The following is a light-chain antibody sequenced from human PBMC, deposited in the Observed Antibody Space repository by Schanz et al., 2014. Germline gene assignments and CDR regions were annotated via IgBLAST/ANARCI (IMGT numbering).Light chain of an antibody. J-gene: IGKJ2*01. Sequence: EIVLTQSPATLSLSPGEGATLSCRASQSVSSNYLSWYQQKPGQAPRLLIYGASTRATGIPARFSGSGSGTDFTLTISSLQPEDFAVYYWQQDCYLPYTFGQGTRLEIK. CDR2: GAS. CDR3: QQDCYLPYT. CDR1: QSVSSNY. V-gene: IGKV3D-7*01.